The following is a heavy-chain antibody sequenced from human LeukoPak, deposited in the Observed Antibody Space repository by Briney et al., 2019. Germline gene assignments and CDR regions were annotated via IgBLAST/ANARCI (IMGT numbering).Heavy chain of an antibody. V-gene: IGHV3-21*01. CDR1: GFTFSSYS. CDR3: ARELFRITMVRGVLDY. D-gene: IGHD3-10*01. J-gene: IGHJ4*02. Sequence: PGGSLRLSCAASGFTFSSYSMNWVRQAPGKGLEWVSSISSSSSYIYYADSVKGRFTISRDNAKNPLYLQMNSLRAEDTAVYYCARELFRITMVRGVLDYWGQGTLVTVSS. CDR2: ISSSSSYI.